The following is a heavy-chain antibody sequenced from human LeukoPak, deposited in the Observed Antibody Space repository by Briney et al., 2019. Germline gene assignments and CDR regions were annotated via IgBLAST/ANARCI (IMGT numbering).Heavy chain of an antibody. D-gene: IGHD3-22*01. CDR3: ARLGDSSGYNWFDP. CDR2: IYYSGST. J-gene: IGHJ5*02. CDR1: GFTFSTYI. Sequence: GSLRLSCAASGFTFSTYIMNWVRQAPGKGLEWIGSIYYSGSTYYNPSLKSRVTISVDMSKNHFSLKLSSVTAADTAVYYCARLGDSSGYNWFDPWGQGTLVTVSS. V-gene: IGHV4-39*02.